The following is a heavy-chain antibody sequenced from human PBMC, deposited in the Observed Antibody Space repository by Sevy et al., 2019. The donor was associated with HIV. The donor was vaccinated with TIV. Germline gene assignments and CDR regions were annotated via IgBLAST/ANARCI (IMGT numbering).Heavy chain of an antibody. J-gene: IGHJ4*02. CDR1: GFTFSSYT. Sequence: GGSLRLSCAASGFTFSSYTMNWVRQAPGKGLEWVSSISGSTTYIYYADSVKGRFTISRDNARNSLYLQMNGLRGEDTAVYYCARDPGRDSDYWGQGTLVTVSS. CDR2: ISGSTTYI. CDR3: ARDPGRDSDY. V-gene: IGHV3-21*01.